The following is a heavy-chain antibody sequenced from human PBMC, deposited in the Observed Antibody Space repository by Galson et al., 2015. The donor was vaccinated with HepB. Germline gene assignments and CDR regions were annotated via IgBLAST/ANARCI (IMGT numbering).Heavy chain of an antibody. D-gene: IGHD3-3*01. CDR1: GYTFTSYG. V-gene: IGHV1-18*01. CDR3: ARAPPYDFWSGPLTGP. Sequence: SVKVSCKASGYTFTSYGISWVRQAPGQGLEWMGWISAYNGNTNYAQKLQGRVTMTTDTSTSTAYMELRSLRSDDTAVYYCARAPPYDFWSGPLTGPWGQGTLVTVS. J-gene: IGHJ5*02. CDR2: ISAYNGNT.